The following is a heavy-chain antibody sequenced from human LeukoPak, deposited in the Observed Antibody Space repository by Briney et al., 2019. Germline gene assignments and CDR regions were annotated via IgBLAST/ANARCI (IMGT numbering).Heavy chain of an antibody. CDR1: GGSISSYY. J-gene: IGHJ4*02. Sequence: SETLSLTCTVSGGSISSYYWSWIRQPAGKGLGSIGHISTSGSTNYNPSLKSRVTMSVDTSKNQFSLKLSSVTAADTAVYYCARLRYSDSSVLTRKRSYYFDYWGQGTLVTVSS. CDR2: ISTSGST. V-gene: IGHV4-4*07. D-gene: IGHD3-22*01. CDR3: ARLRYSDSSVLTRKRSYYFDY.